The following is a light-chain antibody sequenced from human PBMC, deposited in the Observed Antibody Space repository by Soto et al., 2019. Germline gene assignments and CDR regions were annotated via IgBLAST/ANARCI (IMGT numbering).Light chain of an antibody. CDR1: TSDVGGYNY. J-gene: IGLJ1*01. V-gene: IGLV2-14*03. CDR2: DVN. Sequence: QSVLTQPASVSGSPGQSITISCTGTTSDVGGYNYVTWYQQYPGQAPKIIIYDVNRRPPGVSDRFSGSKSGNTASLTVSDLPAGDEADYFCCSFTNIKTGVFGGGTRSPS. CDR3: CSFTNIKTGV.